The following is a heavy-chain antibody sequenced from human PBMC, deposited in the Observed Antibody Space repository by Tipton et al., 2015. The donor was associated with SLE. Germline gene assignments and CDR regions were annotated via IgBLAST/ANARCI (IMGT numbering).Heavy chain of an antibody. CDR1: GGSLSSSTYY. Sequence: TLSLTCTVFGGSLSSSTYYWGWIRQSPGKGLEWIGSFYYSGTTYYNPSLKSRVTISVDTSKIQFSLKLSSVTAADTAVYYCARGSALYWYFDLWGRGALVTVSS. CDR2: FYYSGTT. CDR3: ARGSALYWYFDL. J-gene: IGHJ2*01. V-gene: IGHV4-39*07.